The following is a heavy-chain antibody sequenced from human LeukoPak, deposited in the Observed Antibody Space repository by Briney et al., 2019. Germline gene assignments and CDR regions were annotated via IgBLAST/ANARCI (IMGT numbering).Heavy chain of an antibody. D-gene: IGHD6-19*01. V-gene: IGHV3-33*01. Sequence: GRSLRLSCAASGSTFSSYGMHWVRQAPGKGLEWVAVIWYDGSNKYYADSVKGRFTISRDNSKNTLYLQMNSLRAEDTVVYYCARGHLYSSGWYDYWGQGTLVTVSS. CDR3: ARGHLYSSGWYDY. J-gene: IGHJ4*02. CDR1: GSTFSSYG. CDR2: IWYDGSNK.